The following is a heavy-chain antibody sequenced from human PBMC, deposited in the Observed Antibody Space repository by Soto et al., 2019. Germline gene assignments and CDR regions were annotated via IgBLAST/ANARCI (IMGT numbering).Heavy chain of an antibody. CDR1: GGSISSSSYY. CDR3: ASDCSSTSCYFLSYYYGMDV. Sequence: PSETLSLTCTVSGGSISSSSYYWGWIRQPPGKGLEWIGSIYYSGSTYYNPSLKSRVTISVDTSKNQFSLKLSSVTAADTAVYYCASDCSSTSCYFLSYYYGMDVWGQGTTVTVSS. CDR2: IYYSGST. J-gene: IGHJ6*02. V-gene: IGHV4-39*01. D-gene: IGHD2-2*01.